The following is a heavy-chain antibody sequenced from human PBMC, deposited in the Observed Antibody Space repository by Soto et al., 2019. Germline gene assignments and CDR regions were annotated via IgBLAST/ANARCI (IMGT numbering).Heavy chain of an antibody. V-gene: IGHV3-23*01. Sequence: GSLRLSCAASGFTFSSCAMSWVRQAPGKGLEWVSLISGSGDSTYYADSVKGRFTISRDNSKSTLYLQMNSLRAEDTALYYCAKGRSYYYYYGVDVWGQGTTVTVSS. CDR3: AKGRSYYYYYGVDV. J-gene: IGHJ6*02. CDR1: GFTFSSCA. CDR2: ISGSGDST.